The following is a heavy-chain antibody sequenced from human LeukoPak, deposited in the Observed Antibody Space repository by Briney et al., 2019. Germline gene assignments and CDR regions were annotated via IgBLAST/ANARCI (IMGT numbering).Heavy chain of an antibody. Sequence: GSSVKVSCKASGGTFSSYAIGWVRQAPGQGLEWMGRIIPILGIANYAQKFQGRVTITADKSTSTAYMELSSLRSEDTAVYYCARASTAMVTSYWGQGTLVTVSS. V-gene: IGHV1-69*04. J-gene: IGHJ4*02. CDR2: IIPILGIA. CDR3: ARASTAMVTSY. D-gene: IGHD5-18*01. CDR1: GGTFSSYA.